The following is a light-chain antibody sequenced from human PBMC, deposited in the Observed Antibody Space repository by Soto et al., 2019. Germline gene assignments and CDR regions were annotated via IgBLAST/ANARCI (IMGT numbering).Light chain of an antibody. Sequence: QSALTQPASVSGSPGQSITISCTGTSSDVGAYNYVSWYQQHPGKVAKVILYDVSDRPSGVSSRFSGSKSGNTASLTISGLQAEDEADYYCSSYTTTRTLVFGGGTQLTVL. CDR1: SSDVGAYNY. V-gene: IGLV2-14*03. CDR3: SSYTTTRTLV. J-gene: IGLJ2*01. CDR2: DVS.